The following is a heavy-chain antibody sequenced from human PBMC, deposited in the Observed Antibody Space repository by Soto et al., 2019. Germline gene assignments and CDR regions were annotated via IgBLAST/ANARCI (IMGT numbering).Heavy chain of an antibody. D-gene: IGHD3-3*01. Sequence: PGGSLRLSCITSVFTFGDYAMSWFRQAPGKGLEWVGFIRSKVYCGTTEYAASVKGRFTISRDDSISIAYLQMNSLKTEDTAVYYCTSTIFGVVIPGGYYYGMDVWGQGTTVTVSS. CDR2: IRSKVYCGTT. J-gene: IGHJ6*02. CDR3: TSTIFGVVIPGGYYYGMDV. V-gene: IGHV3-49*03. CDR1: VFTFGDYA.